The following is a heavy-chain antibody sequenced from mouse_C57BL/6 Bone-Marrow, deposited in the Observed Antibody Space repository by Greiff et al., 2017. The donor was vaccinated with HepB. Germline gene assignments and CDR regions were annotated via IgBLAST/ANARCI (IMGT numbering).Heavy chain of an antibody. CDR1: GYTFTSYW. Sequence: DVQLQESGTVLARPGASVKMSCKTSGYTFTSYWMHWVKQRPGQGLEWIVAIYTGNSDTSYNQTFKGKAKLTTVTSGSTAYMELSSLTMEDSAIYCCTRRITTVYYAVGYRGQGTSVTVSS. CDR3: TRRITTVYYAVGY. V-gene: IGHV1-5*01. CDR2: IYTGNSDT. D-gene: IGHD1-1*01. J-gene: IGHJ4*01.